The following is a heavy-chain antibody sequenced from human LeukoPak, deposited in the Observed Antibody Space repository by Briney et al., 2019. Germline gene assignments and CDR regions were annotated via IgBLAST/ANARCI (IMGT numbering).Heavy chain of an antibody. D-gene: IGHD3-16*01. CDR2: INHSGST. J-gene: IGHJ4*02. CDR3: ARVRGYVGEVFGY. CDR1: GGSFSGYY. V-gene: IGHV4-34*01. Sequence: SETLSLTCAVYGGSFSGYYWSWIRQPPGKGLEWIGEINHSGSTNYNPSLKSRVTISVDTSKNQFSLKLSSVTAADTAVYYCARVRGYVGEVFGYWGQGTLVTVSS.